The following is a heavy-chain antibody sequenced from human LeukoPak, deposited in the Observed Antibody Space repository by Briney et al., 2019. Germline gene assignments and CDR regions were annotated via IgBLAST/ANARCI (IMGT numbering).Heavy chain of an antibody. J-gene: IGHJ4*02. D-gene: IGHD1-1*01. CDR1: GFTFTNNW. V-gene: IGHV3-7*01. Sequence: PGGSLRLSCAASGFTFTNNWMAWVRQAPGRGPEWVANIKQDGSEKYYVDSVKGRFTISRDNAKNSLYLQMNSLRPEDTAVYYCARSTAGFDFWGQGTLVTVSA. CDR3: ARSTAGFDF. CDR2: IKQDGSEK.